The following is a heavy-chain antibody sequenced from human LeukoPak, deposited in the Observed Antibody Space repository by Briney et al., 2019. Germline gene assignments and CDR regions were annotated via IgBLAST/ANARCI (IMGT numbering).Heavy chain of an antibody. CDR2: ISDSGAGT. CDR1: GFTFSRYG. V-gene: IGHV3-23*01. J-gene: IGHJ4*02. Sequence: PGGSLSHSCAASGFTFSRYGMSWVRQAPGKGLEWVSGISDSGAGTDYADSVKGRFTISRDNSKKTLYLQMNSLRAEDTAVYYCARGGGTFDCWGQGTLVTVSS. CDR3: ARGGGTFDC. D-gene: IGHD2-15*01.